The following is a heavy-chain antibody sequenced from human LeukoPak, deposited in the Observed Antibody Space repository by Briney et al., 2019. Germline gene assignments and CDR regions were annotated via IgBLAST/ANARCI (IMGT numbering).Heavy chain of an antibody. V-gene: IGHV3-30*18. CDR2: ISHDGSNK. CDR1: EFTFSSYG. J-gene: IGHJ4*02. CDR3: AKDLMVVVTSAFDY. Sequence: PGGSLRLSCAASEFTFSSYGRHWVRQAPGKGLEWVAVISHDGSNKYYADSVKGRFTISRDNSKNTLYLQMNSLRAEDTAVYYCAKDLMVVVTSAFDYWGQGTLVTVSS. D-gene: IGHD3-22*01.